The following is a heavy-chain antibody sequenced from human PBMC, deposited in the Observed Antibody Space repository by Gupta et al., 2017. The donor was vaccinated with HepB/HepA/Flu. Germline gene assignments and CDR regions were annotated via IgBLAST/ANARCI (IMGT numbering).Heavy chain of an antibody. CDR1: GFTFSSYD. J-gene: IGHJ3*02. CDR3: ARAISSEALDI. CDR2: ISITSYI. V-gene: IGHV3-21*02. Sequence: EVQLVESGGGLVKPGGSLRLSCAASGFTFSSYDMNWVRQDPGKGLEWVSSISITSYIYYADSLKGRFTISRDNAKNSLYLEMNNLRAEDTAVYYCARAISSEALDIWGQGTMVTVSS. D-gene: IGHD3-10*01.